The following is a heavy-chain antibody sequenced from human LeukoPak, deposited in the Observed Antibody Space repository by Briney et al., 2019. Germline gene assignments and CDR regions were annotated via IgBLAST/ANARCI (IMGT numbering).Heavy chain of an antibody. CDR1: GDSVSSNSAA. CDR2: TYYRSKWKN. D-gene: IGHD4-17*01. J-gene: IGHJ3*02. CDR3: ARDRRDYGDPDAFDI. Sequence: SQTLSLTCAISGDSVSSNSAAWNWIRQSPSRGLVWLGRTYYRSKWKNDYAVSVKSRITINPDTSKNQFSLQLNSVSPEDTAVYYCARDRRDYGDPDAFDIWGQGTMVTVSS. V-gene: IGHV6-1*01.